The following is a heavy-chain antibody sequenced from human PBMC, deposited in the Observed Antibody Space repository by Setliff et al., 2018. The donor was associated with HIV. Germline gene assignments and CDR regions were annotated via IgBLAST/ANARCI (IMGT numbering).Heavy chain of an antibody. CDR2: IYYSGST. CDR3: VRTYNDLENYYHHYYYMDV. D-gene: IGHD1-1*01. Sequence: SETLSLTCPVSGGSMSSYYWSWIRQPPGKGLEWIGYIYYSGSTNYNPSLKSRVTISVDTSKNQFSLKLRSVTAADTAVYYCVRTYNDLENYYHHYYYMDVWGKGTTVTVSS. CDR1: GGSMSSYY. J-gene: IGHJ6*03. V-gene: IGHV4-59*08.